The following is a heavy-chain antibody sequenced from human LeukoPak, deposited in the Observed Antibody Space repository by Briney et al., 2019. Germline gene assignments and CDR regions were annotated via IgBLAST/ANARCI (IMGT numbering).Heavy chain of an antibody. D-gene: IGHD3-10*01. J-gene: IGHJ6*03. CDR1: GGSISSYY. CDR3: ARGVGYYGSGSYFGSHYYYYMDV. Sequence: PSETLSLTCTVSGGSISSYYWSWIRQPPGKGLEWIGEINHSGSTNYNPSLKSRVTISVDTSKNQFSLKLSSVTAADTAVYYCARGVGYYGSGSYFGSHYYYYMDVWGKGTTVTVSS. V-gene: IGHV4-34*01. CDR2: INHSGST.